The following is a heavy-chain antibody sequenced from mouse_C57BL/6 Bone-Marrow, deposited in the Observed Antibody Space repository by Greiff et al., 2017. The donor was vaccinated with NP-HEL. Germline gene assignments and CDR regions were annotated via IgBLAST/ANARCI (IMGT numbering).Heavy chain of an antibody. CDR2: IYPGDGDT. Sequence: QVQLQQSGAELVKPGASVKISCKASGYAFSSYWMNWVKQRPGTGLEWIGQIYPGDGDTNYNGKFKGKATLTADKSSSTAYMQLSSLTSEDSAVYFCAREGVVATNEYFDVWGTGTTVTVSS. V-gene: IGHV1-80*01. CDR3: AREGVVATNEYFDV. CDR1: GYAFSSYW. J-gene: IGHJ1*03. D-gene: IGHD1-1*01.